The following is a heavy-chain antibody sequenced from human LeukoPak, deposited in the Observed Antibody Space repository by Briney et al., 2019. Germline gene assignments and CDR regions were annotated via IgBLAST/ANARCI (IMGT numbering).Heavy chain of an antibody. CDR3: ARVYLGIYYDGSPSPFDY. CDR2: ISGYNGNT. CDR1: GGTFSSYA. J-gene: IGHJ4*02. V-gene: IGHV1-18*01. Sequence: ASVKVSCKASGGTFSSYAISWVRQAPGQGLEWMGWISGYNGNTKPSQSLQDRVIMTTDTSTRTAYMELRSLRPDDTAVYYCARVYLGIYYDGSPSPFDYWGQGTLVTVSS. D-gene: IGHD3-22*01.